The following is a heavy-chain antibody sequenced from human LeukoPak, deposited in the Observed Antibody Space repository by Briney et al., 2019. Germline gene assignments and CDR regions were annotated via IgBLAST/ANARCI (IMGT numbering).Heavy chain of an antibody. Sequence: SETLSLTCTVSGGSISSSSYYWGWIRQPPGKGLEWIGSIYYSGSTYYNPSLKSRVTISVDTSKNQFSLKLSSVTAADTAVYYCAIGYCSGGSCYENRFDPWGQGTLVTVSS. CDR3: AIGYCSGGSCYENRFDP. D-gene: IGHD2-15*01. CDR2: IYYSGST. V-gene: IGHV4-39*01. J-gene: IGHJ5*02. CDR1: GGSISSSSYY.